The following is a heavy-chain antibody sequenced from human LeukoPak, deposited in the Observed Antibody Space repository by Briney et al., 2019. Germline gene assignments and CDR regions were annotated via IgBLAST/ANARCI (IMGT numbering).Heavy chain of an antibody. CDR2: IYYSGST. CDR3: ARYRGGCSSTSCYQFDY. CDR1: GGSISSYY. D-gene: IGHD2-2*01. Sequence: SETLSLTCTVSGGSISSYYWSWIRQPPGKGLEWIGYIYYSGSTYYNPSLKSRVTISVDTSKNQFSLKLSSVTAADTAVYYCARYRGGCSSTSCYQFDYWGQGTLVTVSS. V-gene: IGHV4-59*08. J-gene: IGHJ4*02.